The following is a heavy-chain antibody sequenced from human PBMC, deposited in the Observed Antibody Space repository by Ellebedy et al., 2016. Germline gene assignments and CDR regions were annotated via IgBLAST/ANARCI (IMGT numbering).Heavy chain of an antibody. CDR2: IHYSGSS. D-gene: IGHD6-13*01. V-gene: IGHV4-39*07. CDR3: AREGRPGITTSGTRAFDV. Sequence: SETLSLTXTVSGGSISSSNYYWGWIRQPPGRGLEWIGNIHYSGSSYYNPSLKSRVTISVDTSKNQFSLKLNSVTSADTAVYYCAREGRPGITTSGTRAFDVWGQGTVVSVSS. CDR1: GGSISSSNYY. J-gene: IGHJ3*01.